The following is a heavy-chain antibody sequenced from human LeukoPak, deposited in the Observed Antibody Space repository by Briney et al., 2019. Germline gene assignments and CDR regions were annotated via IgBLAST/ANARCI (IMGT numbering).Heavy chain of an antibody. J-gene: IGHJ6*03. CDR3: ARVPRVGANRIYSMAV. D-gene: IGHD1-26*01. CDR1: GYTFTSYY. CDR2: INPSGGST. V-gene: IGHV1-46*01. Sequence: SVKVSCKASGYTFTSYYMHWVRQPPGQGLEWMGIINPSGGSTSYAQKFQGRVTMTRDMSRRTVYMELSSLRSEDTAVYYCARVPRVGANRIYSMAVWGKGTTVTVSS.